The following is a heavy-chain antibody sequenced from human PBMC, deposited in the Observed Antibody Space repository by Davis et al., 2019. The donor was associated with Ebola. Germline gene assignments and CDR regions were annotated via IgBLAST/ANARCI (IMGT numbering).Heavy chain of an antibody. D-gene: IGHD2-2*01. CDR2: ISYDGSNK. Sequence: GESLKISCAASGFTFSSYAMHWVRQAPGKGLEWVAVISYDGSNKYYADSVKGRFTISRDNSKNTLYLQMNSLRAEDTAVYYCAREEYQLYPDAFDIWGQGTMVTVSS. J-gene: IGHJ3*02. CDR1: GFTFSSYA. CDR3: AREEYQLYPDAFDI. V-gene: IGHV3-30-3*01.